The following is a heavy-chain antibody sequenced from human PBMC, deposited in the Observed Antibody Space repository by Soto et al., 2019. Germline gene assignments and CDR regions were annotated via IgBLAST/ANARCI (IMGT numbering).Heavy chain of an antibody. Sequence: QTLSLTCAISGDSVSSNSASWGWIRQSPSRGLEWLGRTYHRSTWYHDYALSVKSRMSINPDTSRNQFSLQLNSVTPEDTAVYYCAREGSSSWYAWGQGTLVTVSS. J-gene: IGHJ5*02. D-gene: IGHD6-13*01. CDR1: GDSVSSNSAS. CDR3: AREGSSSWYA. V-gene: IGHV6-1*01. CDR2: TYHRSTWYH.